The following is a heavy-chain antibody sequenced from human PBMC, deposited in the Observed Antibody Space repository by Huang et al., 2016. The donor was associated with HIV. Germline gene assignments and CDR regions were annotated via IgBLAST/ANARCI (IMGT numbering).Heavy chain of an antibody. CDR1: GYTFNGYY. V-gene: IGHV1-2*02. CDR3: AAGVVPAADYYYYYGMDV. CDR2: NNPHSGGT. J-gene: IGHJ6*02. D-gene: IGHD2-2*01. Sequence: QVQLVQSGAEVKKPGASVKVSCKASGYTFNGYYMHWVRQAPGQGLEWMGRNNPHSGGTNDAQKFQGRVTMTRDTPSSTAYMELSRLRSDDTAVYYCAAGVVPAADYYYYYGMDVWGQGTTVTVSS.